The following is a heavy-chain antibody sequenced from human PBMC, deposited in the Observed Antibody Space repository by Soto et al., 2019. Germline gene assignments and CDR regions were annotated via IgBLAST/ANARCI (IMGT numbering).Heavy chain of an antibody. Sequence: SETLSLTCTVSGASVSSGSHYWSWIRQPPGKGLEWVGFIYHSGRTNYNPSLKSRVTISVDTSKSQFSLKLKSVTAADTAVYYCARADCNYYFDYWGQGTLVTVSS. J-gene: IGHJ4*02. CDR1: GASVSSGSHY. V-gene: IGHV4-61*01. CDR2: IYHSGRT. CDR3: ARADCNYYFDY. D-gene: IGHD2-21*02.